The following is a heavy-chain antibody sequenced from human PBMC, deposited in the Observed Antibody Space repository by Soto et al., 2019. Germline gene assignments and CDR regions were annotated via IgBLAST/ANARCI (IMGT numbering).Heavy chain of an antibody. V-gene: IGHV1-24*01. J-gene: IGHJ4*02. CDR1: GYSLTELS. Sequence: QVQLVQSGAEVKKPGASVKVSCKVSGYSLTELSMHWVRQAPGKGLGWLGGFDPGSGSTVYAQRFEDRVGMTEDASAGTAFMDLGSLRSDDTAIYYGATRPRPYAPGIYNLTPSLHYWGQGSLLTVSS. CDR2: FDPGSGST. D-gene: IGHD3-10*01. CDR3: ATRPRPYAPGIYNLTPSLHY.